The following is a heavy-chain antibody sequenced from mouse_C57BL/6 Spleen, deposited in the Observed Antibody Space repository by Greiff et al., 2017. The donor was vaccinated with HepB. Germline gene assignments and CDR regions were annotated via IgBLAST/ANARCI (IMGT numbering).Heavy chain of an antibody. CDR1: GYTFTDYN. J-gene: IGHJ2*01. D-gene: IGHD2-2*01. Sequence: DVQLQESGPELVQPGASVKMSCKASGYTFTDYNMHWVKQSHGKSLEWIGYINPNNGGTSYNQKFKGKATLTVNKSSSTAYMELRSLTSEDSAVYYCARWGVTTGFDYWGQGTTLTVSS. CDR3: ARWGVTTGFDY. V-gene: IGHV1-22*01. CDR2: INPNNGGT.